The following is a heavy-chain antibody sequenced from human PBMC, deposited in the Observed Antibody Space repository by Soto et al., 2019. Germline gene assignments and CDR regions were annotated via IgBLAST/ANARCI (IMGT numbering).Heavy chain of an antibody. D-gene: IGHD3-22*01. CDR3: ARVTASNYYDSSGPRYGMDV. Sequence: SETLSLTCAVYGGSFSGYYWSWIRQRPGKGLEWIGEINHSGSTNYNPSLKSRVTISVDTSKNQFSLKLSSVTAADTAVYYCARVTASNYYDSSGPRYGMDVWGQGTTVTVSS. J-gene: IGHJ6*02. V-gene: IGHV4-34*01. CDR1: GGSFSGYY. CDR2: INHSGST.